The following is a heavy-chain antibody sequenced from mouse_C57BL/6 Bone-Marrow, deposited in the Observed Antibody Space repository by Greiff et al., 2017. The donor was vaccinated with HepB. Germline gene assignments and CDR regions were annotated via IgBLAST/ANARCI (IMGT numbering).Heavy chain of an antibody. CDR1: GYTFTSYG. CDR2: IYPRSGNT. V-gene: IGHV1-81*01. CDR3: ARFQDAFYWYFDV. Sequence: QVQLQQPGAELARPGASVKLSCKASGYTFTSYGISWVKQRTGQGLEWIGEIYPRSGNTYYNEKFKGKATLTADKSSSTAYMELRSLTSEDSAVYFCARFQDAFYWYFDVWGTGTTVTVSS. J-gene: IGHJ1*03.